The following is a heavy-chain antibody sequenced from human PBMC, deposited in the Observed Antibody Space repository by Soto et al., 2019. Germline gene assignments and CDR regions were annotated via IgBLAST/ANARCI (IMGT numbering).Heavy chain of an antibody. CDR3: ARDDYGGDSHRDYYYYYYGMDV. Sequence: QVQLVQSGAEVKKPGSSVKVSCKASGGTFSSYAISWVRQAPGQGLEWMGGIIPIFGTANYAQKFQGRVTIPAFESTSTAYVERSSLRSEDTAVYDCARDDYGGDSHRDYYYYYYGMDVWGQGTTVTVSS. CDR1: GGTFSSYA. J-gene: IGHJ6*02. D-gene: IGHD4-17*01. CDR2: IIPIFGTA. V-gene: IGHV1-69*12.